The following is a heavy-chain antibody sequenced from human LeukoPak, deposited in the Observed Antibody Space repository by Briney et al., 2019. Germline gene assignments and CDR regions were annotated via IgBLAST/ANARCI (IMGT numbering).Heavy chain of an antibody. CDR1: GFTFSSYW. J-gene: IGHJ4*02. V-gene: IGHV3-7*01. Sequence: GGSLRLSCAASGFTFSSYWMSWVRQAPGKGLEWVANIKQDGSEKYYADSVKGRFTISRDNSKNPLYLQMTSLRAEDTAVYYCARDEGDRDGYTYWGQGTLVTVSS. D-gene: IGHD5-24*01. CDR2: IKQDGSEK. CDR3: ARDEGDRDGYTY.